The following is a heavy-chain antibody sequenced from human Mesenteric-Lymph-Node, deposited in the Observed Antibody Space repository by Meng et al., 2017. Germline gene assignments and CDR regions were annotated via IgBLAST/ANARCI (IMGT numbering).Heavy chain of an antibody. CDR3: ASPRAKQLVVGGY. D-gene: IGHD3-22*01. CDR1: GLTFSTYA. V-gene: IGHV3-23*04. J-gene: IGHJ4*02. Sequence: VQVGVLGGGVVQLGRSLRLSCAASGLTFSTYAMTWSRQAPGKGLEWVSLISGSGGTTYYADSVKGRFTISRDNSKNTLYLQMNSLRADDTAVYYCASPRAKQLVVGGYWGQGTLVTVSS. CDR2: ISGSGGTT.